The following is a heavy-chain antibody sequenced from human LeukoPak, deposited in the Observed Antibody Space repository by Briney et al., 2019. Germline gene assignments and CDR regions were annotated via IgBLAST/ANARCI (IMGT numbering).Heavy chain of an antibody. J-gene: IGHJ4*02. Sequence: SETLSLTCAVYGGSFSGYYWSWIRQPPGKGLEWIGEINHSGSTNYNPSLKSRVTISVDTSKNQFSLKLSSVTAADTAVYYCARRVRGYSCGFSWGQGILVTVSS. CDR1: GGSFSGYY. V-gene: IGHV4-34*01. CDR2: INHSGST. CDR3: ARRVRGYSCGFS. D-gene: IGHD5-18*01.